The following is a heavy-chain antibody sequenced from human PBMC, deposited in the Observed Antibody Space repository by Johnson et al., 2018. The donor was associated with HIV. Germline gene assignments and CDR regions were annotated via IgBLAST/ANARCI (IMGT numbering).Heavy chain of an antibody. V-gene: IGHV3-7*03. CDR1: GITFSSYG. J-gene: IGHJ3*01. CDR2: IKQDGSEK. CDR3: AREFRYGSSPAHYAFDV. Sequence: VQLVESGGGVVQPGGSLRLSCAASGITFSSYGMHWVRQAPGRGLEWVANIKQDGSEKYYVDSVKGRFTISSDNAKNSLYLQMNRLSAEDTAVYYCAREFRYGSSPAHYAFDVWGQGTMVTVAS. D-gene: IGHD6-6*01.